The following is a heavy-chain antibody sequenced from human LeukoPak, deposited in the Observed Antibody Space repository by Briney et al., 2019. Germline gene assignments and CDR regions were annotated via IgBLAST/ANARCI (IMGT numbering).Heavy chain of an antibody. CDR3: TREKSVIVPSSYYYFDV. J-gene: IGHJ2*01. V-gene: IGHV3-53*01. Sequence: GGSLRLSCAASGFTFSSYEMNWVRQAPGKGLEWVSLIYSDGSSFYADSVKGRFTMSRDNSKNTLYLQMDSLRVEDTAMYFCTREKSVIVPSSYYYFDVWGRGTLVTVAS. CDR1: GFTFSSYE. CDR2: IYSDGSS. D-gene: IGHD2-21*01.